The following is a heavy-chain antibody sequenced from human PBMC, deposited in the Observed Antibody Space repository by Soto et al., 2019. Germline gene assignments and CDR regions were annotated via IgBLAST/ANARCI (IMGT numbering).Heavy chain of an antibody. V-gene: IGHV4-59*01. D-gene: IGHD3-10*01. CDR2: IYYSGST. CDR3: ASYSGSYYNDPQTFDY. Sequence: SETLSLTCTVSGGSISSYYWSWIRQPPGKGLEWIGYIYYSGSTNYNPSLKSRVTISVDTSKNQFSLKLSSVTAADTAVYYCASYSGSYYNDPQTFDYWGQGTLVTVSS. CDR1: GGSISSYY. J-gene: IGHJ4*02.